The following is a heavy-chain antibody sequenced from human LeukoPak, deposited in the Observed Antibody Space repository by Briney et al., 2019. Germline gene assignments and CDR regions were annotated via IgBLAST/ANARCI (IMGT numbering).Heavy chain of an antibody. V-gene: IGHV3-30*02. D-gene: IGHD2-15*01. CDR1: GFTFSTYG. CDR3: AKDIPLVYFDY. J-gene: IGHJ4*02. Sequence: PGGSLRLSCAASGFTFSTYGMHWVRQAPGKGLEWMAFIRNDGSIKYYADSVKGRFTISRDNSKNTLYLQMNSLRAEDTAVYYCAKDIPLVYFDYWGRGTLVTVSS. CDR2: IRNDGSIK.